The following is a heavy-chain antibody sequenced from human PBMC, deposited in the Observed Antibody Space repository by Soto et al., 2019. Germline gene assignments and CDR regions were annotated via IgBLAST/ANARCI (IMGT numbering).Heavy chain of an antibody. J-gene: IGHJ4*02. Sequence: SETLSLTCTVSGGSISSYYWSRIRQPPGKGLEWIGYIYYSGSTNYNPSLKSRVTISVDTSKNQFSLKLSSVTAADTAVYYCARLIAAAGGFDYWGQGTLVTVSS. CDR2: IYYSGST. CDR3: ARLIAAAGGFDY. D-gene: IGHD6-13*01. CDR1: GGSISSYY. V-gene: IGHV4-59*01.